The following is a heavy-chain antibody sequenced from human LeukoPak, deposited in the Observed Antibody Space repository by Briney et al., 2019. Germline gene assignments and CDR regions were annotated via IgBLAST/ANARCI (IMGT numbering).Heavy chain of an antibody. CDR1: GFTFSSYN. D-gene: IGHD2-21*01. CDR2: ISDSGNT. V-gene: IGHV3-23*01. J-gene: IGHJ4*02. CDR3: AKAPVTTCRGAYCYPFDY. Sequence: GGSLRLSCVVSGFTFSSYNMNWVRQAPGKGLEWVSAISDSGNTYHADSVKGRFTISRDSSKNTLFLQMNRLRPEDAAVYYCAKAPVTTCRGAYCYPFDYWGQGTLVTVSS.